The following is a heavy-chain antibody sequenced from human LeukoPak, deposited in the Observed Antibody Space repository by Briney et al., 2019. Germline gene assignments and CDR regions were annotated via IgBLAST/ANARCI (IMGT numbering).Heavy chain of an antibody. CDR3: VKDVGGSYAFDY. V-gene: IGHV3-64D*09. CDR2: INDNGGRT. J-gene: IGHJ4*02. CDR1: GFTFSRYA. Sequence: AGGSLRLSCSASGFTFSRYAMHWVRQAPGKGLEYVSGINDNGGRTHYGDSVKGRFSISRDNSKNTLHLQMSTLRAEDTALYYCVKDVGGSYAFDYWGQGILDTVAS. D-gene: IGHD1-26*01.